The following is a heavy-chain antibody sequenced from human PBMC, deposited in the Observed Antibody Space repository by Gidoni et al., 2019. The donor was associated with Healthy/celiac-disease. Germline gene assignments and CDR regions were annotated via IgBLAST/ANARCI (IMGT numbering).Heavy chain of an antibody. Sequence: QMQLVQPGPEVKKPGTSVKVSCKASGFTFTSSAVQWVRQARGQRLEWIGWIVVGSGNTNYAQKFQERVTITRDMSTSTAYMELSSLRSEDTAVYYCAGLELGYGDYEEWVFDIWGQGTMVTVSS. CDR3: AGLELGYGDYEEWVFDI. CDR2: IVVGSGNT. J-gene: IGHJ3*02. CDR1: GFTFTSSA. D-gene: IGHD4-17*01. V-gene: IGHV1-58*01.